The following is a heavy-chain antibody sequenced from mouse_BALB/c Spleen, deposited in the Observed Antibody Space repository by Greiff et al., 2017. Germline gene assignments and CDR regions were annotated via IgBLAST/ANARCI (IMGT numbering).Heavy chain of an antibody. CDR2: IYPGNVNT. CDR1: GYTFTSYY. CDR3: AATMITTDYAMDY. Sequence: VQLQQSGPELVKPGASVRISCKASGYTFTSYYIHWVKQRPGQGLEWIGWIYPGNVNTKYNEKFKGKATLTADKSSSTAYMQLSSLTSEDSAVYFCAATMITTDYAMDYWGQGTSVTVSS. J-gene: IGHJ4*01. V-gene: IGHV1S56*01. D-gene: IGHD2-4*01.